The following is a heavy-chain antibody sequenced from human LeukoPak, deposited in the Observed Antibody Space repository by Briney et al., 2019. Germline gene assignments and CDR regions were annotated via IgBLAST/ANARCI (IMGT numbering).Heavy chain of an antibody. CDR2: IYASGST. Sequence: TPSETLSLTCTVSGGSIGTYYWSWIRQPAGKGLEWIGRIYASGSTNYNPSLKSRVSMSADTSKNQFSLNLTSVTAADTAVHYCARHSAMDVWGKGTTVTVSS. CDR3: ARHSAMDV. D-gene: IGHD3-10*01. CDR1: GGSIGTYY. V-gene: IGHV4-4*07. J-gene: IGHJ6*04.